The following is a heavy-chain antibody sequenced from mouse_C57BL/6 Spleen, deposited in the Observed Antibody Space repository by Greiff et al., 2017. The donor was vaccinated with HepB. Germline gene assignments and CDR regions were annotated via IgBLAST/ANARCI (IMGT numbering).Heavy chain of an antibody. CDR2: MRSKSSNYAT. D-gene: IGHD2-3*01. CDR1: GFTFNTYA. V-gene: IGHV10-3*01. J-gene: IGHJ1*03. Sequence: DVHLVESGGGLVQPKGSLKLSCAASGFTFNTYAMHWVRQSPGKGLEWVARMRSKSSNYATYYADSVKDRFTISRDDSQSRLYLQMNNLKTEDTAVYYCVRVGSLYDYWYFDVWGTGTTVTVSS. CDR3: VRVGSLYDYWYFDV.